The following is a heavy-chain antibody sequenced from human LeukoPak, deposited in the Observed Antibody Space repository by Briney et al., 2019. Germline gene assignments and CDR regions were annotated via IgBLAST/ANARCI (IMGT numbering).Heavy chain of an antibody. V-gene: IGHV4-59*01. CDR3: TRGSIAYYYMDV. Sequence: SETLSLTCAVYGGSFSGYYWSWIRQPPGKGLEWIGYIYDSGSTNYNPSLKSRVTISVDTSKNQFSLKLSSVTAADTAVYYCTRGSIAYYYMDVWGKGTTVTIS. J-gene: IGHJ6*03. CDR2: IYDSGST. CDR1: GGSFSGYY. D-gene: IGHD3-22*01.